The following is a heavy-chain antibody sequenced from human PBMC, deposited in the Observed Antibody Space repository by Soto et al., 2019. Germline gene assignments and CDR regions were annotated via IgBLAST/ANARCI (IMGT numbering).Heavy chain of an antibody. Sequence: PGGSLRLSCAASGFTFSSYWMSWVRQAPGKGLEWVANIKQDGSEKYYVDSVKGRFTISRDNAKNSLYLQMNSLRAEDTAVYYCARAVVVPAAMPGFWRHYFLAVSGQGTTVTVSS. J-gene: IGHJ6*02. V-gene: IGHV3-7*01. CDR2: IKQDGSEK. CDR1: GFTFSSYW. CDR3: ARAVVVPAAMPGFWRHYFLAV. D-gene: IGHD2-2*01.